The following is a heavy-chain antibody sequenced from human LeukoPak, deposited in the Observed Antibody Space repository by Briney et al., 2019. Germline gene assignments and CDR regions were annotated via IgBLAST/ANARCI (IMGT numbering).Heavy chain of an antibody. CDR1: GGSMSRSTYY. J-gene: IGHJ1*01. V-gene: IGHV4-39*01. CDR2: IYYSGNT. Sequence: SETLSLTCTVSGGSMSRSTYYWAWIRQPPGKGLEWIGSIYYSGNTYHNPSLKSRVTISVDTSKNQFSLKLSSVTAADTAVYYCARQGGSSWYGYFQHWGQGTLVTVSS. CDR3: ARQGGSSWYGYFQH. D-gene: IGHD6-13*01.